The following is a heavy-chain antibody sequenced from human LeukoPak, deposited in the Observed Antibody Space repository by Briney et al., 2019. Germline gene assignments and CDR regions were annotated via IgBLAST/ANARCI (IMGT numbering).Heavy chain of an antibody. Sequence: ASVKVSCKASGYTFTGYYMHWVRQAPGQGLEWMGWINPNSGGTNYAQKFQGRVTMTRDTSISTAYMELSRLRSDDTAVYYCAKDVYGDYYNWFDPWGQGTLVTVSS. J-gene: IGHJ5*02. CDR1: GYTFTGYY. V-gene: IGHV1-2*02. CDR3: AKDVYGDYYNWFDP. CDR2: INPNSGGT. D-gene: IGHD4-17*01.